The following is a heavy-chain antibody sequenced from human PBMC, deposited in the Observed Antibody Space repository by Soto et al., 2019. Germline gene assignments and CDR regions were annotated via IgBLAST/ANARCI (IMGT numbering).Heavy chain of an antibody. D-gene: IGHD3-22*01. CDR2: ISYDGSNK. V-gene: IGHV3-30*18. J-gene: IGHJ4*02. CDR1: GFTFSSYG. CDR3: AKDPRFSSGYRLSSPYYFDY. Sequence: GGSLRLSCAASGFTFSSYGMHWVRQAPGKGLERVAVISYDGSNKYYADSVKGRFTISRDNSKNTLYLQMNSLRAEDTAVYYCAKDPRFSSGYRLSSPYYFDYWGQGTLVTVSS.